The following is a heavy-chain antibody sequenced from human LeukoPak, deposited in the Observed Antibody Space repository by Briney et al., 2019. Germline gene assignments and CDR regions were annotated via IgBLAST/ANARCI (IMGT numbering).Heavy chain of an antibody. CDR3: AKSRTYYDSSGYNDFDY. CDR2: INPEGSEK. J-gene: IGHJ4*02. D-gene: IGHD3-22*01. Sequence: GGSLRLSCAVSGLTFSSSWMDWVRQAPGKGLEWVASINPEGSEKYSADSVKGRFTTSRDNSKNTLYLQMSSLRAEDTAVYFCAKSRTYYDSSGYNDFDYWGQGTLVTVSS. CDR1: GLTFSSSW. V-gene: IGHV3-7*01.